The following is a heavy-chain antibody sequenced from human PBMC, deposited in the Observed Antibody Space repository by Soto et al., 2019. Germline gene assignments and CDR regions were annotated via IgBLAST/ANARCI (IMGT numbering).Heavy chain of an antibody. J-gene: IGHJ4*02. CDR1: GFTFSSYW. CDR2: IKQDGSEK. D-gene: IGHD6-19*01. Sequence: EVQLVESGGGLVQPGGSLRLSCAASGFTFSSYWMSWVRQAPGKGLEWVANIKQDGSEKHYVDSVKGRFTISRDNTMNSLYLQMNSLRAEDAAVYYCARSRGLDYCGQGTLVTVSS. CDR3: ARSRGLDY. V-gene: IGHV3-7*01.